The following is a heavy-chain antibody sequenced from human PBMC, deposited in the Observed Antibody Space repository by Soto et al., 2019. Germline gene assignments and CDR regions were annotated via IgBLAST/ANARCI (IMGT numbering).Heavy chain of an antibody. J-gene: IGHJ5*02. Sequence: SETLSLTCTVSGGSINTYYWGWIRQPPGKGLEWIGYIYYTGSTKYNPSLKSRVTISVDTSKNYFSLKLNSVTAADTAVYYCARAPYYDIWSSYNDNWFDPWGQGTLVTVSS. D-gene: IGHD3-3*01. CDR2: IYYTGST. V-gene: IGHV4-59*01. CDR1: GGSINTYY. CDR3: ARAPYYDIWSSYNDNWFDP.